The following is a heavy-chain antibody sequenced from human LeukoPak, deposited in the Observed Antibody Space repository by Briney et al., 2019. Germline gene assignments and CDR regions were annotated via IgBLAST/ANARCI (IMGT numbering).Heavy chain of an antibody. CDR1: GFTFSSYA. Sequence: PGGSLRLSCAASGFTFSSYAMSWVRQAPGQGLEWMGGIIPIFGTANYAQKFQGRVTITADESTSTAYMELSSLRSEDTAVYYCARASPEQQLWGGHGNYYFDYWGQGTLVTVSS. CDR2: IIPIFGTA. CDR3: ARASPEQQLWGGHGNYYFDY. J-gene: IGHJ4*02. D-gene: IGHD6-13*01. V-gene: IGHV1-69*01.